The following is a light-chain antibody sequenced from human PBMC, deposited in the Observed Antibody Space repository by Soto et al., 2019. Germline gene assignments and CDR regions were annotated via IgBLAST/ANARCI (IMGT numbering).Light chain of an antibody. Sequence: EILMTQSPATLSLSPGERATLSCRASQSVSSYLAWYQQKPGQAPRLLIYGASTRATGVTARFRGGGSGTEFTLTISSLQSEDFAVYYCQHLGPTLGITFGQGTRLEIK. CDR1: QSVSSY. V-gene: IGKV3-15*01. J-gene: IGKJ5*01. CDR3: QHLGPTLGIT. CDR2: GAS.